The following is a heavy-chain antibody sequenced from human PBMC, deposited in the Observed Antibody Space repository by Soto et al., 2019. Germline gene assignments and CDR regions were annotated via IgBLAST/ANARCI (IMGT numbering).Heavy chain of an antibody. CDR1: GFTFRSYS. Sequence: PGGSLRLSCAAPGFTFRSYSLKWVRQGPGEGLEWVSSISSSSSYIYYADSVKGRFTISRDNAKNSLYLQMNSLRAEDTAVYYCARDYAFAAVAGPFLPDYWGQGTLVTVSS. J-gene: IGHJ4*02. CDR3: ARDYAFAAVAGPFLPDY. D-gene: IGHD6-19*01. V-gene: IGHV3-21*01. CDR2: ISSSSSYI.